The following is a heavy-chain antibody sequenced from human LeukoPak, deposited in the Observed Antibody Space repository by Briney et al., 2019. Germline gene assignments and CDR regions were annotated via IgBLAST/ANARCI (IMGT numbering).Heavy chain of an antibody. CDR2: IYYSGST. Sequence: PSETLSLTCAVYGGSFSGYYWSWIRQPPGKGLEWIGSIYYSGSTYYNPSLKSRVTISVDTSKNQFSLKLSSVTAADTAVYYCARRGIYSGSYYRFDYWGQGTLVTVSS. V-gene: IGHV4-34*01. J-gene: IGHJ4*02. D-gene: IGHD1-26*01. CDR1: GGSFSGYY. CDR3: ARRGIYSGSYYRFDY.